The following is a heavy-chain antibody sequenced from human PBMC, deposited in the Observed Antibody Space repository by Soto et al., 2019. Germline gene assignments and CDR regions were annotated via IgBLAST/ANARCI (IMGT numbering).Heavy chain of an antibody. J-gene: IGHJ6*02. CDR2: INHSGST. D-gene: IGHD4-17*01. V-gene: IGHV4-34*01. CDR3: ARRGTVIGVDYYYGMDV. CDR1: GGSFSGYY. Sequence: QVQLQQWGAGLLKPSETLSLTCAVYGGSFSGYYWSWIRQPPGKGLEWIGEINHSGSTNYNPSLTSRVNISVDTSKKQFSLKLSYVTAADTAVYYCARRGTVIGVDYYYGMDVWGQGTTVTVSS.